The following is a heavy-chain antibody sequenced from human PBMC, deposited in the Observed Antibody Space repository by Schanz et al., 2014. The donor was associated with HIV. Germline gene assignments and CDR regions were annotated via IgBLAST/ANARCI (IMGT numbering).Heavy chain of an antibody. CDR1: GGTFSSHA. V-gene: IGHV1-69*01. D-gene: IGHD6-19*01. J-gene: IGHJ4*02. Sequence: QVQLVQSGAEVKKPGSSVKVSCKASGGTFSSHAISWVRQAPGQGLEWMGGILPTFATANYAQKFQGRVTITADESTSTAYMELSSLRSEDTAVYYCARAPYRSGWYGVDYWGQGTLVTVSS. CDR2: ILPTFATA. CDR3: ARAPYRSGWYGVDY.